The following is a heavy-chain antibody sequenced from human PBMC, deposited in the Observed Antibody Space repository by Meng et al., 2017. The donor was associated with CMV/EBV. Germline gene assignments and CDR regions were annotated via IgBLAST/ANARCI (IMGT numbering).Heavy chain of an antibody. J-gene: IGHJ4*02. CDR2: INPSGGST. V-gene: IGHV1-46*01. Sequence: GELVQLGGEVKVLGASIKVSCKAFCYTFTSYYMHWVRQAPGQGLEWMGIINPSGGSTSYAQKFQGRVTMTRDTSTSTVYMALSSLRSEDTAVYYCALAEYSSSLFDYWGQGTLVIVSS. CDR3: ALAEYSSSLFDY. CDR1: CYTFTSYY. D-gene: IGHD6-13*01.